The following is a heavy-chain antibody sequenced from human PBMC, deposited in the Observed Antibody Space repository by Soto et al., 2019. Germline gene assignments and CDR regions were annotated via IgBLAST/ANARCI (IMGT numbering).Heavy chain of an antibody. CDR1: GDTFNFYS. D-gene: IGHD3-10*01. CDR2: VNPIVSMS. Sequence: QVQLVQSGAEVKRPGSSVKVSCKASGDTFNFYSINWVRQAPGLGLEWMGRVNPIVSMSNYAQKFQGRVTLTXDXPTSTAHMELSSLRSEDTAIYYCASSYGSGYRAFDYWGQGALVTVSS. CDR3: ASSYGSGYRAFDY. J-gene: IGHJ4*02. V-gene: IGHV1-69*02.